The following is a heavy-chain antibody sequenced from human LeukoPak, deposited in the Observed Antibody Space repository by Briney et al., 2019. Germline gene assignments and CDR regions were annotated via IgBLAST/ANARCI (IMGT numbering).Heavy chain of an antibody. D-gene: IGHD1-14*01. CDR2: ISSSSSTI. V-gene: IGHV3-48*02. CDR3: ARGALGMSGRIGDASDI. CDR1: GFTFSSYS. J-gene: IGHJ3*02. Sequence: PGGSLRLSCAASGFTFSSYSMNWVRQAPGKGLEWVSYISSSSSTIYYADSVKGRFTISRDNAKNSLYLQMNSLRDEDTAVYYCARGALGMSGRIGDASDIWGQGTRVTVSS.